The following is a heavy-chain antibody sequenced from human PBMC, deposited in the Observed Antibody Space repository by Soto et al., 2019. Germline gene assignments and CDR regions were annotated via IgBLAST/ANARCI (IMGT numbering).Heavy chain of an antibody. J-gene: IGHJ4*02. V-gene: IGHV1-2*02. CDR3: ARSGNPNFAY. D-gene: IGHD2-15*01. Sequence: QVQLVQSGAEVKKPGASVKVSCKTSGYTFTDYYIHWVRQAPGQGLEWMGWINPNSGGTNYAQKFQGRVTMTRDTSISTAYVDLSRLTSDDTAVYYCARSGNPNFAYWGQGTLVTVSS. CDR2: INPNSGGT. CDR1: GYTFTDYY.